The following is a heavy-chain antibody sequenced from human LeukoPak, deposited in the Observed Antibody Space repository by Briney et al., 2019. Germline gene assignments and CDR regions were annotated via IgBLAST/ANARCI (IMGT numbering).Heavy chain of an antibody. V-gene: IGHV4-59*01. CDR1: GGSISSYY. Sequence: SETLSLTCTVSGGSISSYYWSWIRQPPGKGLEWIGYIYYSGSTNYNPSLRSRVTISVDTSKNQFSLKPNSVTAEDTAVYYCARVDLVGATEFDYWGQGTLVTVSS. CDR2: IYYSGST. CDR3: ARVDLVGATEFDY. D-gene: IGHD1-26*01. J-gene: IGHJ4*02.